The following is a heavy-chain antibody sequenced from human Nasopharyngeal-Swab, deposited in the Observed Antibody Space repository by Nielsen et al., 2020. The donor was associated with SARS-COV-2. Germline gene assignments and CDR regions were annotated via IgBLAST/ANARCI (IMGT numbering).Heavy chain of an antibody. CDR2: IKQDGSEK. J-gene: IGHJ4*02. D-gene: IGHD6-13*01. CDR3: AKGPNAAAGHFDY. Sequence: GGSLRLSCAASGFTFSSYWMSWVRQAPGKGLEWVANIKQDGSEKYYVDSVKGRFTISRDNAKNSPYLQMNSLRAEDTALYYCAKGPNAAAGHFDYWGQGTLVTVSS. CDR1: GFTFSSYW. V-gene: IGHV3-7*03.